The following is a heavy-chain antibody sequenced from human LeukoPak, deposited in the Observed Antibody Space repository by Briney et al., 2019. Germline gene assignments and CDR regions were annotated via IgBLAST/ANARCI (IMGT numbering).Heavy chain of an antibody. J-gene: IGHJ3*02. CDR3: VKTMITFGGVIRTDAFDM. D-gene: IGHD3-16*01. V-gene: IGHV3-64D*06. CDR1: GFTFGRYA. CDR2: INNNGGST. Sequence: GGSLRLSCSASGFTFGRYAMHWVRQAPGKGLEYVSGINNNGGSTYYADSVKARFTISRDNSKNTLFLQMTSLRAEDTAVYFCVKTMITFGGVIRTDAFDMWGQGTLVTVSS.